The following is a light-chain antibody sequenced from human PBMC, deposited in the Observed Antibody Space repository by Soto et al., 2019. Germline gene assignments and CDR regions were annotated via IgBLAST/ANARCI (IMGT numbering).Light chain of an antibody. CDR3: KQYNSYSGT. Sequence: DIQMTQSPSTLSASVGDRVTITCRASQSISSWLAWYQQKPGKAPKLLIYKASSLESGVPSRFSGSGSGTEFTLTISRLQADDFVTYYCKQYNSYSGTFGQGTKVEIK. J-gene: IGKJ1*01. CDR2: KAS. CDR1: QSISSW. V-gene: IGKV1-5*03.